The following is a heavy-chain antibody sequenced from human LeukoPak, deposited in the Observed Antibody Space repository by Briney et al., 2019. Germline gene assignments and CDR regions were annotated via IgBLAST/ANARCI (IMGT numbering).Heavy chain of an antibody. D-gene: IGHD6-19*01. CDR3: ARGYGRQWLTVPTFDY. CDR2: ISAYNGNT. V-gene: IGHV1-18*01. J-gene: IGHJ4*02. CDR1: GHTFTSYG. Sequence: ASVSVSCKASGHTFTSYGISRVRQAPGQGLEWMGWISAYNGNTNYAQKLQGRVTMTTDTSTSTAYMELRSLRSDDTAVYYCARGYGRQWLTVPTFDYWGQGTLVTVSS.